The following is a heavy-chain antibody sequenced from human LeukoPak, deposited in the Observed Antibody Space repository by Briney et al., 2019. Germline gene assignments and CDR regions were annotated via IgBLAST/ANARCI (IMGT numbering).Heavy chain of an antibody. CDR3: AKDLDSDYYYDSSGYDY. CDR1: A. J-gene: IGHJ4*02. CDR2: XXWNSGII. Sequence: AXXXVRQXPGXXLXXXXXXXWNSGIIGYADSVKGPFTISRDNAKNSLYLQMNSLRAEDTALYYCAKDLDSDYYYDSSGYDYWGQGTLVTVSS. V-gene: IGHV3-9*01. D-gene: IGHD3-22*01.